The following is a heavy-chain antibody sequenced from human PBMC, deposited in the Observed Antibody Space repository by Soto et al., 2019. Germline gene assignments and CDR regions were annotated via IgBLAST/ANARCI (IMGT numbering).Heavy chain of an antibody. CDR3: ARSPSPDILSGYAHWYFDL. Sequence: ASVKVSCKASGYTFTSYGINWVRQAPGQGLEWMGWISAYNGNTNYAQKLQGRATMTTDTSTSTAYMELRSLRSDDTAVYYCARSPSPDILSGYAHWYFDLWGRGTLVTVSS. V-gene: IGHV1-18*01. J-gene: IGHJ2*01. CDR2: ISAYNGNT. CDR1: GYTFTSYG. D-gene: IGHD3-9*01.